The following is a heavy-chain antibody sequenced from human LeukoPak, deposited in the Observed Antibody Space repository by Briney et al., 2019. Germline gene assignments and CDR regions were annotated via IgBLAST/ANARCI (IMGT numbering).Heavy chain of an antibody. CDR2: ISGSGGST. J-gene: IGHJ5*02. CDR3: ATSPTFDP. CDR1: GFTFSSYA. V-gene: IGHV3-23*01. Sequence: GGSLRLSCAASGFTFSSYAMSWVRQAPGKGLEWVSAISGSGGSTYYADSVKGRFTISRDNSKDTLYLQMRSRRVEDTAGYYGATSPTFDPWGQGTLVTVSS.